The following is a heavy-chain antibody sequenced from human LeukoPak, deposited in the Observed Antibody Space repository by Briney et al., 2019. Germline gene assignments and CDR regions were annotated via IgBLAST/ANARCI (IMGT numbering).Heavy chain of an antibody. CDR2: INPNSGVT. J-gene: IGHJ4*02. CDR1: GYTFSAYY. V-gene: IGHV1-2*02. CDR3: ARDPRGTYYSDY. Sequence: ASVRISCKTSGYTFSAYYIHWVRQAPGQGLEWMGWINPNSGVTKNAQKFDRVTMTRDTSISTAYLELGSLRSDDTAVYYCARDPRGTYYSDYWGQGSLVTVSS. D-gene: IGHD1-26*01.